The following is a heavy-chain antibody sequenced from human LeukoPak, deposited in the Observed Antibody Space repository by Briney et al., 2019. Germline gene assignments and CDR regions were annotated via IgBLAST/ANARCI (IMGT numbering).Heavy chain of an antibody. D-gene: IGHD6-13*01. CDR1: GGSISSSNYY. V-gene: IGHV4-39*01. CDR2: IYNSGST. Sequence: PSETLSLTCTVPGGSISSSNYYWGWIRQPPGKGLEWLGSIYNSGSTLYNPSLERRVTISVDTSKNQFSLKLSSVTAADTAVYYCARHSSSSRPNFDYWGQGAMVTVSS. CDR3: ARHSSSSRPNFDY. J-gene: IGHJ4*02.